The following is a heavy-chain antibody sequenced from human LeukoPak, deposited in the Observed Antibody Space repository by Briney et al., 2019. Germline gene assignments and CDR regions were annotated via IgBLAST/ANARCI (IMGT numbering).Heavy chain of an antibody. CDR3: ARHTGGWSPFDY. CDR2: IYYSGRT. J-gene: IGHJ4*02. CDR1: GDSISSNTYY. Sequence: SETLSLTCTVSGDSISSNTYYWGWIRQPPGKELEWIGSIYYSGRTYYNPSLESRVTISVDTSKNQFSLKLSSVTAADTAVYYCARHTGGWSPFDYWGQGTLVTVSS. D-gene: IGHD6-19*01. V-gene: IGHV4-39*01.